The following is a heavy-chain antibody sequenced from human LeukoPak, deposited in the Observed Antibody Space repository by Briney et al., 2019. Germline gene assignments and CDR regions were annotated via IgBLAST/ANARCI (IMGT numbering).Heavy chain of an antibody. D-gene: IGHD6-19*01. CDR1: GFTFTRYG. V-gene: IGHV1-18*01. CDR2: ISAYNGDT. CDR3: ARDPSNTSGWYAWADY. Sequence: GASVKVSCKASGFTFTRYGISWVRQAPGQGLEWMGWISAYNGDTKYAHKFQDRLTMTTATSTSTAYMELRSLRSDDTAVYYCARDPSNTSGWYAWADYWGQGTLVTVSS. J-gene: IGHJ4*02.